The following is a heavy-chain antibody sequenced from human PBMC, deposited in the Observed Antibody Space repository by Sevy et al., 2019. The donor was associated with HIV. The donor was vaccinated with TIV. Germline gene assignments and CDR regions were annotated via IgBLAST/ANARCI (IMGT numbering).Heavy chain of an antibody. CDR2: INHSGST. V-gene: IGHV4-34*01. CDR1: GGSFSGYY. J-gene: IGHJ6*02. CDR3: ARGKGEVTTFRDYYYGMDV. D-gene: IGHD3-16*01. Sequence: SETLSLTCAVYGGSFSGYYWTWIRQPPGKGLEWIGEINHSGSTNYNPSLKSRVTISADTSKNQFPLKLSSVTAVDTAVYYCARGKGEVTTFRDYYYGMDVWGQGTTVTVSS.